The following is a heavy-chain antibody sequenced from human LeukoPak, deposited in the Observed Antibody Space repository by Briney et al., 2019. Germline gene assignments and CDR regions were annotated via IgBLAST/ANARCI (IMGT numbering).Heavy chain of an antibody. Sequence: SQTLSLTCTVSGGSISSGGYYWSWIRQHPGKGLEWIGYIYYSGSTYYNPSLKSRVTISVDTSKNQFSLKLSSMTAADTAVYYCARDNRVTNTPNAFDIWGQGTMVTVSS. CDR2: IYYSGST. V-gene: IGHV4-31*03. CDR3: ARDNRVTNTPNAFDI. D-gene: IGHD4-17*01. J-gene: IGHJ3*02. CDR1: GGSISSGGYY.